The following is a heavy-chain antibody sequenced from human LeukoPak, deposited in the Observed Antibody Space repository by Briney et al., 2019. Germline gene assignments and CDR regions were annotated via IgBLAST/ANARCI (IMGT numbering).Heavy chain of an antibody. V-gene: IGHV3-21*01. CDR1: GFTFSTYT. CDR3: ARAKSGSLSFDY. CDR2: ISTSSIYI. Sequence: AGGSLRLSCAASGFTFSTYTMNWVRQAPGKGLEWVSSISTSSIYIYYADSVKGRFTISRDNAKNSLYLQMNSLRAEDTAVYYCARAKSGSLSFDYWGQGRTLVTVSS. J-gene: IGHJ4*02. D-gene: IGHD1-26*01.